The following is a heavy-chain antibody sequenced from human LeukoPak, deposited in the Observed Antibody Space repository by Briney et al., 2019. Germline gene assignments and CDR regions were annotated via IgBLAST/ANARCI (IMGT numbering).Heavy chain of an antibody. CDR1: GFTFSSYE. CDR3: ASHHYGDFSFDY. J-gene: IGHJ4*02. CDR2: ISSSGSTI. V-gene: IGHV3-48*03. Sequence: QPGGSLRLSCAASGFTFSSYEMNWVRQARGKGLEWVSYISSSGSTIYYADSVKGRFTISRDNAKNSLYLQMNSLRAEDTAVYYCASHHYGDFSFDYWGQGTLVTVSS. D-gene: IGHD4-17*01.